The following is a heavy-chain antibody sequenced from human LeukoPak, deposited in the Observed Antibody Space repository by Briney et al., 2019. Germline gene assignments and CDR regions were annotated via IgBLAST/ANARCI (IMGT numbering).Heavy chain of an antibody. Sequence: PGGSLRLSCAASGFTFSSYAMSWVRQAPGKGLEWVSVIYSGGSTYYADSVKGRFTISRDNSKNTLYLQMNSLRAEDTAVYYCARGWSGRSFDYWGQGTLVTVSS. CDR3: ARGWSGRSFDY. CDR1: GFTFSSYA. D-gene: IGHD1-26*01. V-gene: IGHV3-66*01. CDR2: IYSGGST. J-gene: IGHJ4*02.